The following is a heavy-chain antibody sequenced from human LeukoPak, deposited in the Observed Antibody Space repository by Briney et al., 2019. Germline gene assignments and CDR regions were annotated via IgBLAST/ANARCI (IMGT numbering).Heavy chain of an antibody. CDR1: GFTFDGYA. D-gene: IGHD2-15*01. Sequence: GGSLRLSCAASGFTFDGYAMHWVRQAPRKGLEWVSGISWNSVSIGYADSVKGRFTISRDNAKNSLYLQMNSLRAEDTALYYCAKDIAAYYGMDVWGQGTTVTVSS. V-gene: IGHV3-9*01. CDR3: AKDIAAYYGMDV. CDR2: ISWNSVSI. J-gene: IGHJ6*02.